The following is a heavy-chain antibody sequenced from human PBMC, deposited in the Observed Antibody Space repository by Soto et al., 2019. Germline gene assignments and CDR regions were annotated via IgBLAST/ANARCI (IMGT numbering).Heavy chain of an antibody. CDR3: SRGILV. J-gene: IGHJ4*02. CDR2: ISYGGST. V-gene: IGHV4-31*03. Sequence: QVQLQESGPGLVKPSQTLSLTCTVSGGSINSGGYCWSWIRQHPGKGLDWIGCISYGGSTSYNPSLKSRVTISVDTSKNQFSLKLTAVTAADTAVYYCSRGILVWGQGALITVSS. D-gene: IGHD5-18*01. CDR1: GGSINSGGYC.